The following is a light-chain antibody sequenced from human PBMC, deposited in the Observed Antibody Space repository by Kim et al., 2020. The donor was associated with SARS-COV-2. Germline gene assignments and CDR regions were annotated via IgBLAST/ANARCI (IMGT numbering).Light chain of an antibody. J-gene: IGLJ2*01. CDR1: SSNIGTNYD. V-gene: IGLV1-40*01. Sequence: QSVLTQPPSVSGAPGQRVTISCTGSSSNIGTNYDVYWYQHLPGTAPKLLISPNNNRPSGVPDRFSGSKSGTSASLAITGLQAEDEAYYYCQSYDSSKNVVFGGGTQLTVL. CDR2: PNN. CDR3: QSYDSSKNVV.